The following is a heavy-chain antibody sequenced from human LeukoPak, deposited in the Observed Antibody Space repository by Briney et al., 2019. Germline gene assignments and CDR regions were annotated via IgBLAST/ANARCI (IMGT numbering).Heavy chain of an antibody. J-gene: IGHJ4*02. Sequence: GGSLRLSCAASGFTFSSYAMHWVRQAPRKGLEWVAVISYDGSNKYYADSVKGRFTISRDNSKNTLYLQMNSLRAEDTAVYYCARDSRELGAEFDYWGQGTLVTVSS. CDR2: ISYDGSNK. CDR1: GFTFSSYA. D-gene: IGHD1-26*01. V-gene: IGHV3-30-3*01. CDR3: ARDSRELGAEFDY.